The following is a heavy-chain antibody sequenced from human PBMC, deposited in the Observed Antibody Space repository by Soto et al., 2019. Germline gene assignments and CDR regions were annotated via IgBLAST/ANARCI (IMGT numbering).Heavy chain of an antibody. V-gene: IGHV3-23*01. CDR1: GFTFSSYA. D-gene: IGHD3-22*01. CDR2: ISGSGSTI. Sequence: PWGSLRLSCVASGFTFSSYAVSWVRQAPGKWPEWISSISGSGSTIYYADSVKGRFTTSRDNSKNTLYLQMSSLRAEDTAVYYCAKVFYYYDSSGYYYFDYWGQGTLVTVSS. J-gene: IGHJ4*02. CDR3: AKVFYYYDSSGYYYFDY.